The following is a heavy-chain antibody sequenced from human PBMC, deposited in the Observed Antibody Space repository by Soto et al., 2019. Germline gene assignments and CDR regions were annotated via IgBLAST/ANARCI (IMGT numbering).Heavy chain of an antibody. Sequence: GSLRLSCAASGFTFSSYAMLWVRQAPGKGLEWVAVISYDGSNKYYADSVKGRFTISRDNSKNTLYLQMNSLRAEDTAVYYCARDLFYDFWSGSNWFDPWGQGTLVTVSS. CDR3: ARDLFYDFWSGSNWFDP. D-gene: IGHD3-3*01. V-gene: IGHV3-30-3*01. J-gene: IGHJ5*02. CDR1: GFTFSSYA. CDR2: ISYDGSNK.